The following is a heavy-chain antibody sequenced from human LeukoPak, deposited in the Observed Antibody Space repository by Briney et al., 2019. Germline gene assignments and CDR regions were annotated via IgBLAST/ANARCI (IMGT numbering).Heavy chain of an antibody. CDR3: AKEGY. V-gene: IGHV3-7*01. CDR1: GFSFSVNW. J-gene: IGHJ4*02. Sequence: PGGSLRLSCAASGFSFSVNWMSWVRQAPGKGPEWVASIKQDGSEKYYVDSASGRFTIFRDNAKNSLYLQMNSLRAEDTAVYYCAKEGYWGQGTLVTVSS. CDR2: IKQDGSEK.